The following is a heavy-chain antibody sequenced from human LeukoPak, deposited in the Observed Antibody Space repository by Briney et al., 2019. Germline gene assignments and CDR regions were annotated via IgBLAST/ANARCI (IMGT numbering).Heavy chain of an antibody. D-gene: IGHD2-15*01. CDR2: ISWNSGSI. Sequence: PGGSLRLSCAASGFTFDDYAMHWVRQAPGKGLEWVSGISWNSGSIGYADSVKGRFTISRDNAKNSLYLQMDSLRAEDTALYCCAKDGAATYYYGMDVWGQGTTVTVSS. CDR1: GFTFDDYA. J-gene: IGHJ6*02. V-gene: IGHV3-9*01. CDR3: AKDGAATYYYGMDV.